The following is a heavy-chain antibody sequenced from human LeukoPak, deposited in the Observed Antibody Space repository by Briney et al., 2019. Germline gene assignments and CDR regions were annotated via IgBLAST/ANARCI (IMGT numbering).Heavy chain of an antibody. CDR1: GYTFSDYY. D-gene: IGHD3-22*01. CDR3: ARGFITGATYFDY. V-gene: IGHV1-18*04. CDR2: ISAYNGNT. J-gene: IGHJ4*02. Sequence: ASVKVSCKTSGYTFSDYYIHWIRQAPGQGLEWMGWISAYNGNTNYAQKLQGRVTMTTDTSTSTAYMELRSLRSDDTAVYYCARGFITGATYFDYWGQGTLVTVSS.